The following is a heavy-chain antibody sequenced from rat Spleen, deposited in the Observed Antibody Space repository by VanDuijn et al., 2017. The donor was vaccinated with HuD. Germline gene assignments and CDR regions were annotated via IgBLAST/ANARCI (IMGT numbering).Heavy chain of an antibody. Sequence: QVQLKESGPGLVQPSQTLSLTCTVSGLSLTSNSVSWIRQPPGKGLEWMGRMRYNGDTSYNSALKSRLSISRDTSKSQVYLKMNSLQSEDTAIYFCTRTYGGYTSHWFAYWGQGVMVTVSS. D-gene: IGHD1-11*01. CDR1: GLSLTSNS. CDR2: MRYNGDT. J-gene: IGHJ2*01. V-gene: IGHV2-47*01. CDR3: TRTYGGYTSHWFAY.